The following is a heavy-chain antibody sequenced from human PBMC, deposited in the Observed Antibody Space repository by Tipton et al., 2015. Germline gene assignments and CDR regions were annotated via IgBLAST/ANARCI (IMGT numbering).Heavy chain of an antibody. CDR1: GGSFSGYY. V-gene: IGHV4-59*01. CDR2: ISYSGST. D-gene: IGHD5-24*01. CDR3: ARDLEHGMDV. Sequence: TLSLTCAVYGGSFSGYYWSWIRQPPGEGLEWIGYISYSGSTHYNPSLKRRVTISLDTSKNQFSLTLNSVTAADTAVYYCARDLEHGMDVWGQGTTVTVPS. J-gene: IGHJ6*02.